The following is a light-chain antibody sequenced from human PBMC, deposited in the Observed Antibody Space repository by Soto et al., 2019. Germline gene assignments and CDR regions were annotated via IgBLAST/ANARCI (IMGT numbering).Light chain of an antibody. CDR2: DVS. J-gene: IGKJ1*01. CDR1: QTISDS. V-gene: IGKV1-5*01. CDR3: QQYHGYSRT. Sequence: DIQMTQSPSALSASVGARVPITCRASQTISDSLAWYQQKPGKAPDLLISDVSSLERGVASRFSGSGSGTEFTLTISSMQPDDFATYYCQQYHGYSRTFGQGTKVDI.